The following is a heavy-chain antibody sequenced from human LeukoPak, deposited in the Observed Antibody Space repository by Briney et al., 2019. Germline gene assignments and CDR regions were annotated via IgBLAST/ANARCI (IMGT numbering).Heavy chain of an antibody. D-gene: IGHD3-10*01. J-gene: IGHJ4*02. CDR2: IKQDGSEK. CDR1: GFTFSSYW. CDR3: ARGSITMVRGVLEMYYFDY. Sequence: PGGSLRLSCAASGFTFSSYWMSWVRQAPGKGLEWVANIKQDGSEKYYVDSVKGRFTISRDNAKNSLYLQMNSLRAEDTAVYYCARGSITMVRGVLEMYYFDYWGQGTLVTVSS. V-gene: IGHV3-7*01.